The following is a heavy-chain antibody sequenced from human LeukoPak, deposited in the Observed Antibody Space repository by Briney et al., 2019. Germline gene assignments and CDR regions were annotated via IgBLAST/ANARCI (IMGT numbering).Heavy chain of an antibody. J-gene: IGHJ5*02. CDR2: MNPSSGNT. CDR3: ARMNYYDSSGEDNWFDP. CDR1: GYTFTNYD. Sequence: ASVKVSCKASGYTFTNYDINWVRQATGQGLEWMGWMNPSSGNTGFAQKFQDRVTLTRNTSISTAYMELSSLRSEDTAVYYCARMNYYDSSGEDNWFDPWGQGTLVTVSS. D-gene: IGHD3-22*01. V-gene: IGHV1-8*01.